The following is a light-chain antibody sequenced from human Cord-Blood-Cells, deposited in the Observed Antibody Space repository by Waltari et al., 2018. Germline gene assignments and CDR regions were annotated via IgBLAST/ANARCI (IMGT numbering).Light chain of an antibody. CDR3: QSYDSSNQV. CDR1: SGSIASNY. J-gene: IGLJ3*02. V-gene: IGLV6-57*01. CDR2: EDN. Sequence: SVSESPGKTVTLSCTRSSGSIASNYVQWYQQRPGSSPTTVIYEDNQRPSGVPDRFSGSIDSSSNSASLTISGLKTEDEADYYCQSYDSSNQVFGGGTKLTVL.